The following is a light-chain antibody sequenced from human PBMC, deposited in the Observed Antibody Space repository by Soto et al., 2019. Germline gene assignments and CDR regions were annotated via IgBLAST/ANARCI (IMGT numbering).Light chain of an antibody. CDR1: QYISTY. Sequence: DIQMTQSPSSLSASVGDRVTVTCRARQYISTYLNWYQQKPGMAPKLLIYAASNLQSGVPSRFSGSGSGTDFTLTISSLQPEDFATYYCQQSFNVPRTFGQGTKVEIK. J-gene: IGKJ1*01. CDR2: AAS. CDR3: QQSFNVPRT. V-gene: IGKV1-39*01.